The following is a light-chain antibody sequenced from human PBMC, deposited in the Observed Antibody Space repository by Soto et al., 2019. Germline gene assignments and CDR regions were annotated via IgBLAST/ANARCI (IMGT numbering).Light chain of an antibody. V-gene: IGKV3-15*01. CDR3: LQYHNLWA. CDR1: QNIYYN. Sequence: ILMTQSPATVSVSPGESATLSCRASQNIYYNVAWYQHRPGQAPRLLIYRASTRAPGVPARFSGSGSGTEFTPIISRLQAEDFTVYCCLQYHNLWAFGQGTKVEI. J-gene: IGKJ1*01. CDR2: RAS.